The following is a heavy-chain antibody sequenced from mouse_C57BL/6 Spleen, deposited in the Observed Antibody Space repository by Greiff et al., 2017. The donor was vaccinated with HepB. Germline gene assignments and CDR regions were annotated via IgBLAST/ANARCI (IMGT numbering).Heavy chain of an antibody. J-gene: IGHJ2*01. CDR1: GYAFSSYW. CDR3: ARGDYGSSYDYIDY. D-gene: IGHD1-1*01. V-gene: IGHV1-80*01. Sequence: QVQLQQSGAELVKPGASVKISCKASGYAFSSYWMNWVKQRPGKGLEWIGQIYPGDGDTNYNGKFKGKATLTADKSSSTAYMQLSSLTSEDSAVYCCARGDYGSSYDYIDYWGQGTTLTVSS. CDR2: IYPGDGDT.